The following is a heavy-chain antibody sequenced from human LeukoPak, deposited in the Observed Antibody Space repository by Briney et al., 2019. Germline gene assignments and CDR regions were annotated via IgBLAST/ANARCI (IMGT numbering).Heavy chain of an antibody. CDR3: ARGVVPAAHQDV. D-gene: IGHD2-2*01. CDR1: GYTFTGYY. V-gene: IGHV1-2*02. Sequence: ASVKVSCKASGYTFTGYYMLWVRQAPGQGLEWMGWINPNSGGTNYAQKFQGRVTMTRDTSISTAYMELSRLRSDDTAVCYCARGVVPAAHQDVWGKGTTVTVSS. CDR2: INPNSGGT. J-gene: IGHJ6*04.